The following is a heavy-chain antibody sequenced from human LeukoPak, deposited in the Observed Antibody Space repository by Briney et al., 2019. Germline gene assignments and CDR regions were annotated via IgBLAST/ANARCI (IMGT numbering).Heavy chain of an antibody. D-gene: IGHD5-18*01. Sequence: SETLSLTCAVYGGSFSGYYWSWIRQPPGKGLEWIGEINHSGSTNYNPSLKSRVTISVDTSKNQFSLKLSSVTAADTAVYYCARVERYSYGYRSPFDYWGQGTLVTVSS. J-gene: IGHJ4*02. CDR2: INHSGST. CDR3: ARVERYSYGYRSPFDY. CDR1: GGSFSGYY. V-gene: IGHV4-34*01.